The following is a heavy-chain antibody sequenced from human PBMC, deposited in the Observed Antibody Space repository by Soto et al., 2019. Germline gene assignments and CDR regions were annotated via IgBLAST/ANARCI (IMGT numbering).Heavy chain of an antibody. J-gene: IGHJ4*02. CDR3: ARVPSSTSQRHFDY. CDR2: IYYSGST. Sequence: PSETLSLTCTVSGGSISSGDYYWSWIRQPSGKGLEWIGYIYYSGSTYYNPSLKSRVTISVDTSKNQFSLKLSSVTAADTAVYYCARVPSSTSQRHFDYWGQGTLVTVSS. V-gene: IGHV4-30-4*01. D-gene: IGHD2-2*01. CDR1: GGSISSGDYY.